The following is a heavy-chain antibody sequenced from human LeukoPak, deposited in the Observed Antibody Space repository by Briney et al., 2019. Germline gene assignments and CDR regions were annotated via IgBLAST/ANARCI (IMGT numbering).Heavy chain of an antibody. D-gene: IGHD6-6*01. Sequence: PGGSLRLSCAASGFTFSSYAMSWVRQAPGKGLEWVSVISGSGGSTYYAHSVKGRFTISRDNSKNTLHLQMNSLRAEDTAVYYCAKDLELWGSSSDNYWGQGTLVTVSS. CDR3: AKDLELWGSSSDNY. CDR2: ISGSGGST. CDR1: GFTFSSYA. V-gene: IGHV3-23*01. J-gene: IGHJ4*02.